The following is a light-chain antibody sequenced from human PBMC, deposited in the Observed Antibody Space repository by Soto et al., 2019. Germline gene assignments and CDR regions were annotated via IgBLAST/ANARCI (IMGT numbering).Light chain of an antibody. Sequence: DIQMTQSPSSLSASVGDRVTITCRASQSISSYLNWYQQKPGNAPKLLIYAASSLKSGIPSRFSGSGSGTDFTLIISSLQPEDFATYYWQQSYSTPVTFGPGTKVDIK. CDR3: QQSYSTPVT. CDR1: QSISSY. CDR2: AAS. V-gene: IGKV1-39*01. J-gene: IGKJ3*01.